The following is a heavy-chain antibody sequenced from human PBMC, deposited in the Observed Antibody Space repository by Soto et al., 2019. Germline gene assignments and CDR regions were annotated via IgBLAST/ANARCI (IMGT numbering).Heavy chain of an antibody. CDR1: GGSISTNNW. J-gene: IGHJ4*02. D-gene: IGHD5-12*01. V-gene: IGHV4-4*02. Sequence: AAETLSLTCTVSGGSISTNNWWNWVRQPPGEGLEGIGEIYHTESTKYSPSLQSRVTISVDKSRNQFSLRLTSVTTADTAVYYCARALRGYSNFEYWGQGTLVTVSS. CDR2: IYHTEST. CDR3: ARALRGYSNFEY.